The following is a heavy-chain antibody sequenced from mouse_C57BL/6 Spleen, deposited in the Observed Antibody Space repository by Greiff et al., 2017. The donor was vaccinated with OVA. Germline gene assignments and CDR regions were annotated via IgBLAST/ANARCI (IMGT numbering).Heavy chain of an antibody. Sequence: DVKLVESGGDLVKPGGSLKLSCAASGFTFSSYGMSWVRQTPDKRLEWVATISSGGSYTYYPDSVKGRFTISRDNAKNTLYLQMSSLKSEDTAMYYCARHDGSSYEAWFAYWGQGTLVTVSA. D-gene: IGHD1-1*01. CDR1: GFTFSSYG. CDR2: ISSGGSYT. CDR3: ARHDGSSYEAWFAY. V-gene: IGHV5-6*02. J-gene: IGHJ3*01.